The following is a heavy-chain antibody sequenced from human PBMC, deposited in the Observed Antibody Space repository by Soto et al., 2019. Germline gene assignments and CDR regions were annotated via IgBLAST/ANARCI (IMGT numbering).Heavy chain of an antibody. CDR2: ISACSGNT. J-gene: IGHJ4*02. V-gene: IGHV1-18*01. Sequence: ASVKVSCKASGYTFTSYGISWVRQAPGQGLEWMGRISACSGNTSYAQKLQGRVTMTRDTSTSTVYMELSSLRSEDTAVYYCARAAHHCTNGVCYFYYFDYWGQGTLVTVSS. D-gene: IGHD2-8*01. CDR3: ARAAHHCTNGVCYFYYFDY. CDR1: GYTFTSYG.